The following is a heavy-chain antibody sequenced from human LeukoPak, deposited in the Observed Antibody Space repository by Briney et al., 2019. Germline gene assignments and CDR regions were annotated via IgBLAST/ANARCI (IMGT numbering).Heavy chain of an antibody. Sequence: PGRSLRLSCAASGFTFSSYAMHWVRQAPGKGLXXXXXXXYDGSNKYYADSVKGRFTISRDNSKNTLYLQMNSLRAEDTAVYYCARTEFQTPISGLRYYYYGMDVWGKGTTVTVSS. CDR3: ARTEFQTPISGLRYYYYGMDV. D-gene: IGHD3-10*01. CDR1: GFTFSSYA. CDR2: XXYDGSNK. J-gene: IGHJ6*04. V-gene: IGHV3-30*04.